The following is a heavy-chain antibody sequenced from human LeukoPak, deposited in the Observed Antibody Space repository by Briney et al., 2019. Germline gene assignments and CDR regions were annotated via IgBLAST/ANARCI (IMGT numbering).Heavy chain of an antibody. D-gene: IGHD5-24*01. CDR1: GGSISSYY. Sequence: SETLSLTCTVSGGSISSYYWSWIRQPPGKGLEWIGYIYYSGSTNYNPSLKSRVTISVDTSKNQFSLKLSSVTAADTAVYYCARAMATTPYYFDYWGQGTLVTVSS. CDR3: ARAMATTPYYFDY. V-gene: IGHV4-59*01. CDR2: IYYSGST. J-gene: IGHJ4*02.